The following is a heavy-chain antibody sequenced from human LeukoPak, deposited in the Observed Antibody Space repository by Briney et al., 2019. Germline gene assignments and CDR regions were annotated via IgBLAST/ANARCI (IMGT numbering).Heavy chain of an antibody. D-gene: IGHD6-6*01. V-gene: IGHV1-8*03. Sequence: ASVKVSCKASGYTFTSYDINWVRQATGQGLEWMGWMNPNSGNTGYAQKFQGRVTITSNTSISTAYMELSSLRSEDTAVYYCARVLSIAARRRGYYYMDVWGKGTTVTVSS. CDR2: MNPNSGNT. CDR3: ARVLSIAARRRGYYYMDV. CDR1: GYTFTSYD. J-gene: IGHJ6*03.